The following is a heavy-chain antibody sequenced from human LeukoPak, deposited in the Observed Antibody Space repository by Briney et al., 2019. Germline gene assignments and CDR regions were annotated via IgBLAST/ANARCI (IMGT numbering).Heavy chain of an antibody. CDR1: GGSFSGYY. CDR3: ARRRPYYYGSGSYSPYFDY. J-gene: IGHJ4*02. V-gene: IGHV4-34*01. D-gene: IGHD3-10*01. Sequence: SETLSLTCAVYGGSFSGYYWSWIRQPPGKGLEWNGEINHSGSTNYNPSLKSRVTISVDTSKNQFSLKLSSVTAADTAVYYCARRRPYYYGSGSYSPYFDYWGQGTLVTVSS. CDR2: INHSGST.